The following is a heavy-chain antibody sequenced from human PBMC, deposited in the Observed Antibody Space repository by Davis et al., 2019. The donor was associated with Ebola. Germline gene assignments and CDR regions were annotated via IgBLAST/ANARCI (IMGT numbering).Heavy chain of an antibody. V-gene: IGHV3-7*01. CDR3: SRNRYHDY. D-gene: IGHD2-2*01. CDR2: IKQDGSEK. Sequence: GESLKISCAASGFTFSSYWMSWVRQAPGKGLEWVANIKQDGSEKYYVDSVKCRFIISRDNAKNSLYLEMNSLRAEDTAVYYCSRNRYHDYWGQGTVVTVSS. J-gene: IGHJ4*02. CDR1: GFTFSSYW.